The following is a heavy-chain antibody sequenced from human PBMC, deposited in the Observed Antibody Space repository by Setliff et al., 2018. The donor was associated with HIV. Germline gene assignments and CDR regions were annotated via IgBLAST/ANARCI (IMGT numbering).Heavy chain of an antibody. CDR1: GYTFTSYA. CDR3: ARLIVGAIAGDY. J-gene: IGHJ4*02. D-gene: IGHD1-26*01. CDR2: INAGNGNT. V-gene: IGHV1-3*01. Sequence: ASVKVSCKASGYTFTSYAMHWVRQAPGQRLEWMGWINAGNGNTKYSQKFQGRVTITRDTSASTAYMELSSLRSEDTAVYYCARLIVGAIAGDYWGQGTLVTVSS.